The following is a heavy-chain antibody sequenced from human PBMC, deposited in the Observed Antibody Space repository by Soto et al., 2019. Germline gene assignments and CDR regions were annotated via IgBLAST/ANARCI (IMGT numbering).Heavy chain of an antibody. CDR3: ARPTIRYTYVAFDI. CDR2: IDPSDSYT. Sequence: GESLKISCKGSGYGFTSYWITWVRQMPGKGLEWMGRIDPSDSYTDYSPSFQGHVTISADKSISTAYLQWSSLKASDTAIYYCARPTIRYTYVAFDIWGQGTMVTVSS. J-gene: IGHJ3*02. V-gene: IGHV5-10-1*01. D-gene: IGHD5-12*01. CDR1: GYGFTSYW.